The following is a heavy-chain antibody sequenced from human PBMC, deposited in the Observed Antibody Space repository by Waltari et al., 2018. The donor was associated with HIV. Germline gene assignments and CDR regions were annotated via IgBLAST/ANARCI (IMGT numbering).Heavy chain of an antibody. CDR2: INHSGST. D-gene: IGHD5-12*01. V-gene: IGHV4-34*02. CDR3: ARGRRWLQFGRFDY. Sequence: QVQLQQWGAGLLKPSETLSLTCAVYGGSFSDYSWSWIRQPPGKGLEWIGEINHSGSTNYNPSLKSRVTISVDTSKYQFSLKLSSVTAADTAVYYCARGRRWLQFGRFDYWGQGTLVTVSS. J-gene: IGHJ4*02. CDR1: GGSFSDYS.